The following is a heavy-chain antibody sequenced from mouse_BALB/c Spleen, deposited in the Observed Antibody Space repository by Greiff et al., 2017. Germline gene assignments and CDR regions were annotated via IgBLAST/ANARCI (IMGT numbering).Heavy chain of an antibody. CDR3: ARGNYGLDY. Sequence: EVKLVESGGGLVKPGGSLKLSCAASGFTFSSYAMSWVRQSPEKRLEWVAEISSGGSYTYYPDTVTGRFTISRDNAKNTLYLEMSSLRSEDTAMYYCARGNYGLDYWGQGTTLTVSS. J-gene: IGHJ2*01. CDR1: GFTFSSYA. V-gene: IGHV5-9-4*01. D-gene: IGHD1-1*01. CDR2: ISSGGSYT.